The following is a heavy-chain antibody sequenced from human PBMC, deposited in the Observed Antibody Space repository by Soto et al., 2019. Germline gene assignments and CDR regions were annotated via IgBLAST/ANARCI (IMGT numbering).Heavy chain of an antibody. Sequence: EVQLVESGGGLVQPGGSLKLSCVASGFTFSGSAIHWVRQASGKGLEWVGRIRSNANNYATAYAASVKGRFTISRDDSKNTGFLQMNSLKTEDTAVYYCSRPDGDFEVVNFDYWGQGILVTVSS. CDR3: SRPDGDFEVVNFDY. CDR2: IRSNANNYAT. V-gene: IGHV3-73*02. J-gene: IGHJ4*02. D-gene: IGHD2-15*01. CDR1: GFTFSGSA.